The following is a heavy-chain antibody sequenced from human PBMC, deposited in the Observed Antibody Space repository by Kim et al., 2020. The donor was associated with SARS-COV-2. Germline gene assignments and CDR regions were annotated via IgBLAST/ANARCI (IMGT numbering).Heavy chain of an antibody. J-gene: IGHJ4*02. D-gene: IGHD3-9*01. CDR1: GGSISSSNHY. Sequence: SETLSLTCTVSGGSISSSNHYWGWIRQPPGKGLEWIGSIFYSGSNHYSPSLKSRLTLSVDPSKNQFSLKLNSVTAADTAVYFCACSVGVYDVLTAQDHLDYGGQGTLVPVSS. V-gene: IGHV4-39*07. CDR2: IFYSGSN. CDR3: ACSVGVYDVLTAQDHLDY.